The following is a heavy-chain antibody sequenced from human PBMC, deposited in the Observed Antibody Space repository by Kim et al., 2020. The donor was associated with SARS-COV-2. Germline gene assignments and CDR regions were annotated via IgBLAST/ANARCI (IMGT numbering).Heavy chain of an antibody. Sequence: GGSLRLSCAASGFTFSDSAMYWVRQASGKGLEWVGRIRSKANSYATAYYVSVKGRFIISRDDSKNTAYLQMISPKTEDTAIYYCTRVPPYSNSWWDAFDIWGQGTLVTVSS. V-gene: IGHV3-73*01. CDR3: TRVPPYSNSWWDAFDI. CDR1: GFTFSDSA. CDR2: IRSKANSYAT. D-gene: IGHD6-13*01. J-gene: IGHJ3*02.